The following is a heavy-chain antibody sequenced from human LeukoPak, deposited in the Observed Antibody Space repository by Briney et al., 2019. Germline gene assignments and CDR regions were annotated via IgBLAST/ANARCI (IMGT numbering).Heavy chain of an antibody. CDR2: IKKDGSKK. Sequence: GGSLRLSCVGSDFIFSDFWMNWVRRVPGKGLEWAADIKKDGSKKNEVDSGRFTISRDNARNSLYLVMKNLRVEDTGVYYCARGPDYGARSDYLDYWGQGIVVTVSS. CDR3: ARGPDYGARSDYLDY. CDR1: DFIFSDFW. J-gene: IGHJ4*02. V-gene: IGHV3-7*01. D-gene: IGHD3-10*01.